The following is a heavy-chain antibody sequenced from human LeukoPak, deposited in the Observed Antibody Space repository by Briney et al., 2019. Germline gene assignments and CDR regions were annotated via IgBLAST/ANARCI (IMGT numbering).Heavy chain of an antibody. CDR3: AKRPKSGIAVAGVDY. CDR1: GFTFNSYG. CDR2: ISTGGGST. D-gene: IGHD6-19*01. Sequence: GGSLRLSCAASGFTFNSYGMNWVRQAPGKGLEWVSGISTGGGSTHYADSVKGRFTISRDNSKNTLYLQMNSLRAEDTAVYYCAKRPKSGIAVAGVDYWGQGTLVTVSS. J-gene: IGHJ4*02. V-gene: IGHV3-23*01.